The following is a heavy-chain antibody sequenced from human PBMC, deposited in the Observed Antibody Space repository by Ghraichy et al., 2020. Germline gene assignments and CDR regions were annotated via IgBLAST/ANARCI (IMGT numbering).Heavy chain of an antibody. J-gene: IGHJ4*02. CDR2: IYYSGST. CDR3: ARHSGSPWYFDY. Sequence: SQTLSLTCTVSGGSISSSSYYWGWIRQPPGKGLEWIGSIYYSGSTYYNPSLKSRVTISVDTSKNQFSLKLSSVTAADTAVYYCARHSGSPWYFDYWGQGTLVIVSS. CDR1: GGSISSSSYY. D-gene: IGHD1-26*01. V-gene: IGHV4-39*07.